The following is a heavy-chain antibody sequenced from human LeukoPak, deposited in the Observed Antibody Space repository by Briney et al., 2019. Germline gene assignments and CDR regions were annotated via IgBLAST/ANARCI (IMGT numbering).Heavy chain of an antibody. V-gene: IGHV4-34*01. Sequence: SETLSLTCTVSDESFNGYDWSWIRQHPGKGLEWIGEVYHSGSTNYNPSLKSRATISLDTAKNQFSLKLCSVTAADTAVYYCARGFPSLDNWGRGTLVTVSS. CDR1: DESFNGYD. CDR3: ARGFPSLDN. CDR2: VYHSGST. J-gene: IGHJ4*02.